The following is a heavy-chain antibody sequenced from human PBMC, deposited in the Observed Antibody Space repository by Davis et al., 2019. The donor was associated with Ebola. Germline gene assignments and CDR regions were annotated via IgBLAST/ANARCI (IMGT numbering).Heavy chain of an antibody. J-gene: IGHJ6*02. D-gene: IGHD3-16*01. Sequence: PGGSLRLSCEVSGLTFRSYAMSWVRQAPGKGLQWVSAISGGGGRTYYADSVKGRFTISRDNSKNTLYLQMNSLRAEDTAVYYCAKEGNDYPTTGYYGLDVWGQGTTVTVSS. CDR3: AKEGNDYPTTGYYGLDV. CDR2: ISGGGGRT. CDR1: GLTFRSYA. V-gene: IGHV3-23*01.